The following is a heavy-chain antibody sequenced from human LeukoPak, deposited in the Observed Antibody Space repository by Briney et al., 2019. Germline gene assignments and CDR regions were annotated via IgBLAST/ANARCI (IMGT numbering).Heavy chain of an antibody. CDR2: ISYDGSNK. CDR1: GGSISSSSYY. CDR3: AKGAVDTAMVSDY. V-gene: IGHV3-30*18. Sequence: LSLTCTVSGGSISSSSYYWGWVRQAPGKGLEWVAVISYDGSNKYYADSVKGRFTISRDNSKNTLYLQMNSLRAEDTAVYYCAKGAVDTAMVSDYWGQGTLVTVSS. D-gene: IGHD5-18*01. J-gene: IGHJ4*02.